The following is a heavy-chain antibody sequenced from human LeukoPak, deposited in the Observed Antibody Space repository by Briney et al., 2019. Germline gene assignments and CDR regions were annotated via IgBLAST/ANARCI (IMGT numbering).Heavy chain of an antibody. CDR1: GFTFDDYA. CDR3: AKEMDLSRYCSSTSCHPFDF. J-gene: IGHJ4*02. CDR2: ISWNSGSI. D-gene: IGHD2-2*01. Sequence: GGSLRLSCAASGFTFDDYAMHWVRQAPGKGLEWVSGISWNSGSIDYADSVKGRFIISRDNAKNSLYLQMGSLSTEDTAFYYCAKEMDLSRYCSSTSCHPFDFWGQGTLVTVSS. V-gene: IGHV3-9*01.